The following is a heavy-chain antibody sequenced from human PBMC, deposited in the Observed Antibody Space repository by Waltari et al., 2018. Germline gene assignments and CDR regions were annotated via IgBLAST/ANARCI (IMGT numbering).Heavy chain of an antibody. CDR2: MNPNRGNT. D-gene: IGHD3-22*01. V-gene: IGHV1-8*01. Sequence: QVQLVQSGAEVKKPGASVKVSCKASGYTFTSYDSNWVRQATGQGLEWMWWMNPNRGNTSYAQKFQGRVTMTRNTSISTAYMELSSLRSEDTAGYYCAGGPSRYDSSGYPLDYWGQGTLVTVSS. CDR1: GYTFTSYD. CDR3: AGGPSRYDSSGYPLDY. J-gene: IGHJ4*02.